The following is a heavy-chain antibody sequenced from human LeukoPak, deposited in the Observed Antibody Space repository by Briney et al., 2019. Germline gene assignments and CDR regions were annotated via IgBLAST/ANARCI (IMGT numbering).Heavy chain of an antibody. V-gene: IGHV4-61*02. D-gene: IGHD1-1*01. CDR3: ARFPSNWASNFDY. CDR1: GGSISSGSYY. Sequence: SETLSLTCTVSGGSISSGSYYWSWIRQPAGKGLEWIGRIYTSGSTNYNPSLKSRVTISVDTSKNQFSLKLSSVTAADTAVYYCARFPSNWASNFDYWGQGTLVTVSS. CDR2: IYTSGST. J-gene: IGHJ4*02.